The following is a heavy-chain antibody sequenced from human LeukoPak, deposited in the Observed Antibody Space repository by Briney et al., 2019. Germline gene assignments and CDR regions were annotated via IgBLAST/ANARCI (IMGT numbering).Heavy chain of an antibody. D-gene: IGHD4-17*01. CDR3: ARRSNDYGDYYFDY. J-gene: IGHJ4*02. CDR2: ISSSGSTI. V-gene: IGHV3-11*04. CDR1: GFTFSDYY. Sequence: GGSLRLSCAASGFTFSDYYMSWIRQAPGKGLEWVSYISSSGSTIYYADSVKGRFTISRDNAKNSLYLRMNSLRAEDTAVYYCARRSNDYGDYYFDYWGQGTLVTVSS.